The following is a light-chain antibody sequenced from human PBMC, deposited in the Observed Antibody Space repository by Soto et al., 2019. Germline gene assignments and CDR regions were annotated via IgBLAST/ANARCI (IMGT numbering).Light chain of an antibody. CDR2: TDS. V-gene: IGLV1-44*01. CDR1: SSNIGSNA. Sequence: SVLTQPPSASGTPGQRVTISCSGSSSNIGSNAVNWYQHLPGTAPKLLIFTDSQRPSGVPDRFSGSRSGTSASLAISGLQSGDEADYYCASWDGSLIGHVFGTGTKLTVL. CDR3: ASWDGSLIGHV. J-gene: IGLJ1*01.